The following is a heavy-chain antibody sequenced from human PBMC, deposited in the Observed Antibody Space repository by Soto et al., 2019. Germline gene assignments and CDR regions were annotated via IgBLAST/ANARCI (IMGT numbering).Heavy chain of an antibody. V-gene: IGHV4-34*01. Sequence: QVQLHQWGAGLLKPSETLSLACSFYSGSLSGYYWSWIRQPPGKGLEWIGEIRPSGTTNYSPSPKSRVSISVDTSKNQFSLHLTSLTAADTAVYYCARAPKVSGSAQTRPDFWGQESLVTVSS. CDR1: SGSLSGYY. CDR2: IRPSGTT. D-gene: IGHD6-6*01. J-gene: IGHJ4*02. CDR3: ARAPKVSGSAQTRPDF.